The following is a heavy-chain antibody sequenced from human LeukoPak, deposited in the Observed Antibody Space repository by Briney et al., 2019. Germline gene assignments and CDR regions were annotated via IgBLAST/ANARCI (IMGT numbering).Heavy chain of an antibody. D-gene: IGHD4-23*01. CDR3: ARVHGGGNFPFTAFDI. CDR2: IYYSGST. Sequence: PSETLSLTCAVYGGSFSGYYWSWIRQPPGKGLEWIGYIYYSGSTNYNPSLKSRVTISVDTSKNQFSLKLSSVTAADTAVYYCARVHGGGNFPFTAFDIWGQGTMVTVSS. J-gene: IGHJ3*02. V-gene: IGHV4-59*01. CDR1: GGSFSGYY.